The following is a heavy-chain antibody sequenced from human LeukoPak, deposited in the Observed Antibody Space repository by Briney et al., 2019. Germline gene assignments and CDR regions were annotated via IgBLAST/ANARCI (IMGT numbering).Heavy chain of an antibody. CDR1: GYTFTSYG. CDR2: ISAYNGNT. CDR3: ARGGDSSGYRFDY. Sequence: ASVKVSCKASGYTFTSYGISWVRQAPGQGLEWMGWISAYNGNTNYAQKFQGRVTITADESTSTAYMELSSLRSEDTAVYYCARGGDSSGYRFDYWGQGTLVTVSS. D-gene: IGHD3-22*01. J-gene: IGHJ4*02. V-gene: IGHV1-18*01.